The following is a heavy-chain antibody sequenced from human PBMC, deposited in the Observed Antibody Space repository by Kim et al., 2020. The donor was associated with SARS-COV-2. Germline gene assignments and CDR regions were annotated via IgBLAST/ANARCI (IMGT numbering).Heavy chain of an antibody. CDR3: ARLRLTGYLVRPPNYFDC. CDR2: IYYSGST. V-gene: IGHV4-39*01. D-gene: IGHD3-9*01. J-gene: IGHJ4*02. CDR1: GGSISSSSYY. Sequence: SETLSLTCTVSGGSISSSSYYWGWIRQPPGKGLEWIGSIYYSGSTYYNPSLKSRVTISVDTSKNQFSLKLSSVTAADTAVYYCARLRLTGYLVRPPNYFDCWGQGTLVTVSS.